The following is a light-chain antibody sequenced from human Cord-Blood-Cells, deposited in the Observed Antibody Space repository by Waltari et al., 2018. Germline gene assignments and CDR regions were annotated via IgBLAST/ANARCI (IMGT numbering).Light chain of an antibody. J-gene: IGKJ1*01. CDR1: QSISSY. CDR3: QQSYSTPWT. CDR2: AAS. Sequence: LSASVGDRVTITCRASQSISSYLNGYQQKPGKAPKLLIYAASSLQSGVPSRFSGSGSGTDFTLTISSLQPEDFATYYCQQSYSTPWTFGQGTKVEIK. V-gene: IGKV1-39*01.